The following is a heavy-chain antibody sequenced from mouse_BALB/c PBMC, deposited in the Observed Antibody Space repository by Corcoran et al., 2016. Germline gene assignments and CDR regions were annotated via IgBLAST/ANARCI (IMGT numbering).Heavy chain of an antibody. D-gene: IGHD4-1*01. J-gene: IGHJ1*01. CDR1: GFNIKDTY. CDR2: IDPANGNT. CDR3: ANWDWYFDV. Sequence: EVQLQQSGAELVKPGASVKLSCTASGFNIKDTYMHWVKQRPEQGLEWIGRIDPANGNTKYDPKFQGKATITADTSSNTAYLQLSSLTSEATAVYYCANWDWYFDVWVAGTTVTVSS. V-gene: IGHV14-3*02.